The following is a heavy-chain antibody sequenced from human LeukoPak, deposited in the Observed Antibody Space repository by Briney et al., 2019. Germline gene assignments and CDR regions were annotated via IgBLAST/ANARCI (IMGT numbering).Heavy chain of an antibody. Sequence: SETLSLTCTVSGYSISTSYYWSWIRQPPGKGLEWMGYIYYSGSTNYNPSLKSRVTISVDTSKNQFSLKLSSVTAADTAVYYCARGGTYYYDSSGYMANWFDPWGQGTLVTVSS. J-gene: IGHJ5*02. D-gene: IGHD3-22*01. V-gene: IGHV4-59*01. CDR3: ARGGTYYYDSSGYMANWFDP. CDR2: IYYSGST. CDR1: GYSISTSYY.